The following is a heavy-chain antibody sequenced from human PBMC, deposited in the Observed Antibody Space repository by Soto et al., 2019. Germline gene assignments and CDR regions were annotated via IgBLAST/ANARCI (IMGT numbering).Heavy chain of an antibody. CDR3: TTPPFHAWPTVVSWGIDV. V-gene: IGHV3-15*07. J-gene: IGHJ6*02. D-gene: IGHD2-8*02. CDR2: IKSKTDGGTT. Sequence: EVQLVESGGGMVKPGGSLRLSCAASGFTFSNAWMNWVRQAPGKGLELVGRIKSKTDGGTTDSAAPVKGRLTISRDDLKNTMYLQMNSQKAEDPAVYYCTTPPFHAWPTVVSWGIDVRRQGTTVTVSS. CDR1: GFTFSNAW.